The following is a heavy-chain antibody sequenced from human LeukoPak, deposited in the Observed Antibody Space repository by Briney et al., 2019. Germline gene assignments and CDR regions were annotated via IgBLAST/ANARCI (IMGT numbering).Heavy chain of an antibody. CDR3: ARRGDGYNLNFDY. D-gene: IGHD5-24*01. CDR1: GYTFSSYW. J-gene: IGHJ4*02. V-gene: IGHV5-51*01. CDR2: IYPGNSVT. Sequence: EESPNISCNGTGYTFSSYWIGWVLQMPRKDLEWRGIIYPGNSVTRYSPSLQGQVTISADKSISTPYLQWSCLKASDTAMYYCARRGDGYNLNFDYWGQGTLVTVSS.